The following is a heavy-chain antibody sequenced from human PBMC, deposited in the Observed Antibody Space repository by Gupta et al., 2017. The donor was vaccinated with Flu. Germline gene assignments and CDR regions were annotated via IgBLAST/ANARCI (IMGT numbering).Heavy chain of an antibody. V-gene: IGHV3-72*01. Sequence: RYGAASEFTSNDYFIDWVRQAPGKGLEWVGRSLNRINNYRAEYGASVKGRVTISRDASKTSLYLIIGSLKAEDTATYYCASAGATYADYGLDVW. CDR1: EFTSNDYF. CDR3: ASAGATYADYGLDV. CDR2: SLNRINNYRA. D-gene: IGHD3-16*01. J-gene: IGHJ6*01.